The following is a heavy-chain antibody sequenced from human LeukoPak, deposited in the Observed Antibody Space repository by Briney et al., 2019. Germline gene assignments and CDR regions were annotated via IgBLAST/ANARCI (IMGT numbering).Heavy chain of an antibody. D-gene: IGHD1-26*01. J-gene: IGHJ4*02. Sequence: PSETVSLTCTVSGGSISSGSYYWSWIRQPAGKGREWIGRIYTSGSTNYNPSLKSRVTISVDTAKNQFSLKLSTVTAADTAVYYCARMVGATTAFAYWGQGTLVTVSS. CDR2: IYTSGST. V-gene: IGHV4-61*02. CDR3: ARMVGATTAFAY. CDR1: GGSISSGSYY.